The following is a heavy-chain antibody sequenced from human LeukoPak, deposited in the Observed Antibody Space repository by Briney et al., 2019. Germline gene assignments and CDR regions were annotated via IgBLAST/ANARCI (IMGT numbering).Heavy chain of an antibody. J-gene: IGHJ4*02. Sequence: ASVKVSCKASGYTFTSYGISWVRQAPGQGLEWMGWISAYNGNTNYAQKLQGRVTMTTDTSTSTAYMELRSLRSDDTAVYYCARDHLAPYDILTGYYNAALGYWGQGTLVTVSS. D-gene: IGHD3-9*01. CDR3: ARDHLAPYDILTGYYNAALGY. V-gene: IGHV1-18*01. CDR2: ISAYNGNT. CDR1: GYTFTSYG.